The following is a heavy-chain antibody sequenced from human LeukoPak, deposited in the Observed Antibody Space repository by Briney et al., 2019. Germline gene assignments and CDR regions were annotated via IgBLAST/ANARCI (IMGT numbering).Heavy chain of an antibody. Sequence: GESLKISCKASGYTFTNYWIGWVRQMPGKGLEWMGIIYPGDSDTRYSPSFRGQVIISADKSISTAYLQWSSLKASDTAMYYCARGDRYCSGGSCYPHWGQGTLVTVSS. CDR3: ARGDRYCSGGSCYPH. V-gene: IGHV5-51*01. CDR2: IYPGDSDT. D-gene: IGHD2-15*01. J-gene: IGHJ4*02. CDR1: GYTFTNYW.